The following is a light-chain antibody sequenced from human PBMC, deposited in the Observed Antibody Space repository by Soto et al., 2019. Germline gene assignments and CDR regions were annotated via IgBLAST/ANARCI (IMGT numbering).Light chain of an antibody. Sequence: QSALTQPRSVSASPGQSVTISCTGTSSDVGAYTYVSWYQQYPGKAPKLMIYDVSKRPSGVPDRFSGSKSASTASLTISGLQAEDEADYYCCSYAGSYTYDVFGTGTKLTVL. J-gene: IGLJ1*01. V-gene: IGLV2-11*01. CDR1: SSDVGAYTY. CDR3: CSYAGSYTYDV. CDR2: DVS.